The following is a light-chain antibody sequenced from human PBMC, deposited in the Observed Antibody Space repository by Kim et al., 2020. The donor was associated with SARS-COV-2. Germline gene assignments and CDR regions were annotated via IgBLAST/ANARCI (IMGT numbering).Light chain of an antibody. CDR1: NIATKS. CDR2: YNS. V-gene: IGLV3-21*04. CDR3: QVWGTSRDQVI. Sequence: SYELTQPPSVSVAPGKTATVACGGDNIATKSVHWYQHKPGQAPVLVIYYNSERPSGIPERFSGSNSGNTATLTINGVEAGDEADYYCQVWGTSRDQVIFG. J-gene: IGLJ2*01.